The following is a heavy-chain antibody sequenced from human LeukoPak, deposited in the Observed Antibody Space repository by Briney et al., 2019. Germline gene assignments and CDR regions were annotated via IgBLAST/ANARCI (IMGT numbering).Heavy chain of an antibody. CDR2: ISWVGGST. CDR3: AKGRSNYENYYYYYYMDV. J-gene: IGHJ6*03. Sequence: PGGSLRLSCAASGFTFDDYAMHWVRQAPGKGLEWVSLISWVGGSTYYADSVKGRFTISRDNSKSSLYLQMNSLRAEDTALYYCAKGRSNYENYYYYYYMDVWGKGTTVTVSS. V-gene: IGHV3-43D*03. CDR1: GFTFDDYA. D-gene: IGHD4-11*01.